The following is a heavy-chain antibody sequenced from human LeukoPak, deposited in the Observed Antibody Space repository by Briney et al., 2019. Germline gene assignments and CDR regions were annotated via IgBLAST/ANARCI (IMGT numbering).Heavy chain of an antibody. CDR1: YX. CDR3: XXXXXTDSRRSFDP. V-gene: IGHV4-59*01. Sequence: YXXXXIRXPPGXGXXXXGYIYYSGSTNYNPSLKSRVTISVEXXKKXXSLKLSSVTAADTAIYYCXXXXXTDSRRSFDPWGQGTLVTVSS. CDR2: IYYSGST. D-gene: IGHD1-1*01. J-gene: IGHJ5*02.